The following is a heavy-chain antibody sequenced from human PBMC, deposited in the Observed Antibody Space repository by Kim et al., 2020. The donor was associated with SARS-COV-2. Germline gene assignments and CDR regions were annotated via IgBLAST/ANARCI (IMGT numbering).Heavy chain of an antibody. Sequence: SETLSLTCAVYGGSFSGYYWSWIRQPPGKGLEWIGEINHSGSTNYNPSLKSRVTISVDTSKNQFSLKLSSVTAADTAVYYCARAVEDIVVVLAAIRWFDPWGQGTLVTVST. CDR2: INHSGST. D-gene: IGHD2-2*01. CDR1: GGSFSGYY. V-gene: IGHV4-34*01. J-gene: IGHJ5*02. CDR3: ARAVEDIVVVLAAIRWFDP.